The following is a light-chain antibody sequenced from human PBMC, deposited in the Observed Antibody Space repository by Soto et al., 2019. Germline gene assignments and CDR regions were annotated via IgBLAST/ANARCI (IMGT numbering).Light chain of an antibody. CDR1: QNVRNN. CDR2: AAS. V-gene: IGKV3-15*01. Sequence: EIVMTQSPATLSVSPGERASLSCRASQNVRNNLAWYQHKPGQAPRLLIYAASTRATGVPARFSGSGSGTEFTLTISSLQSEDFTVYYCQQYNQWPRGTFGQGTKVEV. J-gene: IGKJ1*01. CDR3: QQYNQWPRGT.